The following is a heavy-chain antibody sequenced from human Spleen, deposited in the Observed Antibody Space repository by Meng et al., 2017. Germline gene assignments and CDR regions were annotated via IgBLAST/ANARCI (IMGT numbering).Heavy chain of an antibody. CDR3: ARGNYVLRFLEWSSNGFDP. CDR1: GYIFTRYG. J-gene: IGHJ5*02. Sequence: VQLVQSGAEVKKPGASVKGSWKASGYIFTRYGTSWMRQAPGQGLEWMGWISAYNGNTNYAQKLQGRVTITRDTSASTAYMELSSLRSEDTAVYYCARGNYVLRFLEWSSNGFDPWGQGTLVTVSS. V-gene: IGHV1-18*01. D-gene: IGHD3-3*01. CDR2: ISAYNGNT.